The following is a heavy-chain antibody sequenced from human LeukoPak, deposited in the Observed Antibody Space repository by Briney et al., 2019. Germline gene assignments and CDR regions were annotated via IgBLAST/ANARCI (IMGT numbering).Heavy chain of an antibody. V-gene: IGHV3-23*01. CDR3: AKDPQWLVPNDAFDI. CDR2: ISGSGGST. Sequence: CVGSEFAVCGKAVDLGGRRLGKKQKWVSAISGSGGSTYYADSVKGRFTISRDNSKNTLYLQMNSLRAEDTAVYYCAKDPQWLVPNDAFDIWVQGTMVTVSS. CDR1: EFAVCGKA. D-gene: IGHD6-19*01. J-gene: IGHJ3*02.